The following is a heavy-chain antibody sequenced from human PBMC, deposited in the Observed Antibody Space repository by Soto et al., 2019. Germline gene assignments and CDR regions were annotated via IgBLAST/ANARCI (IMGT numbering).Heavy chain of an antibody. Sequence: EVQLVESGGDLVKPGGSLRLSCAASGFTFSSYTMNWVRQAPGKGLEWVSSIDPSTSYIYYADSVKGRFTISRDNAKNSLYLKMNSLRDEDAAVYYCAKDTSNRYGAVDIWGQGTMVTVSS. J-gene: IGHJ3*02. CDR3: AKDTSNRYGAVDI. V-gene: IGHV3-21*01. CDR1: GFTFSSYT. CDR2: IDPSTSYI. D-gene: IGHD6-13*01.